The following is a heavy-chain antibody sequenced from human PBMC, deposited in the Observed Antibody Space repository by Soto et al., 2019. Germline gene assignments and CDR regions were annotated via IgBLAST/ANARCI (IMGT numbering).Heavy chain of an antibody. D-gene: IGHD2-21*02. V-gene: IGHV3-20*04. Sequence: GGSLRVSCAASGFTFDDSGMSWVRQAPGKGLEWVSRINWNGSSTSYADSVKGRFTISRDNAKNTLSLQMNSLRVEDTALYYCARGDRGAFDLWGQGTMVTVSS. CDR3: ARGDRGAFDL. CDR2: INWNGSST. J-gene: IGHJ3*01. CDR1: GFTFDDSG.